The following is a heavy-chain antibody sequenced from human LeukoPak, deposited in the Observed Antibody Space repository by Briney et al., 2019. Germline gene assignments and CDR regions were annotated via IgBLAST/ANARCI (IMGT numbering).Heavy chain of an antibody. CDR2: IYYSGST. V-gene: IGHV4-39*01. D-gene: IGHD6-13*01. J-gene: IGHJ5*02. CDR3: ARQLCQKQNCARFSSSWYSGWFDP. CDR1: GGSISSSSYY. Sequence: KPSETLSLTCTVSGGSISSSSYYWGWIRQPPGKGLEWIGSIYYSGSTYYNPSLKSRVTISVDTSKNQFSLKLSSVTAADTAVYYCARQLCQKQNCARFSSSWYSGWFDPWGQGTLVTVSS.